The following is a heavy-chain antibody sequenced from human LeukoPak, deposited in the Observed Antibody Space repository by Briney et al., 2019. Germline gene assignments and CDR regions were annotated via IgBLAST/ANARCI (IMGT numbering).Heavy chain of an antibody. J-gene: IGHJ6*03. Sequence: SETLSLTCTVSGGSISSSSYYWGWIRQPPGKGLEWIGSIYYSGSTYYNPSLKSRVTISVGTSKNQFSLKLSSVTAADTAVYYCARGTLEYSSSSTYYYYYYLDVWGKGTTVTVSS. CDR1: GGSISSSSYY. D-gene: IGHD6-6*01. V-gene: IGHV4-39*01. CDR2: IYYSGST. CDR3: ARGTLEYSSSSTYYYYYYLDV.